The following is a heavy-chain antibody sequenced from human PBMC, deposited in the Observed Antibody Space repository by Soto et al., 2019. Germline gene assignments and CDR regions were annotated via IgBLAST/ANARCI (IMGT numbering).Heavy chain of an antibody. Sequence: SETLSLTCTVSGGSISSYYWSWIRQPPGKGLEWIGYIYYSGSTNYNPSLKSRVTISVDTSKNQFSLKLSSVTAADTAVYYCARSNYGAFDIWGQGTMVIVSS. CDR3: ARSNYGAFDI. CDR2: IYYSGST. J-gene: IGHJ3*02. D-gene: IGHD1-7*01. CDR1: GGSISSYY. V-gene: IGHV4-59*01.